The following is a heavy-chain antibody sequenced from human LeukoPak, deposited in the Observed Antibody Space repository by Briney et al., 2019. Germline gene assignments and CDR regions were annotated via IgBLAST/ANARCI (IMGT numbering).Heavy chain of an antibody. J-gene: IGHJ4*02. CDR2: IYTSGST. V-gene: IGHV4-61*02. D-gene: IGHD2-2*01. CDR1: GGSISSCSYY. CDR3: AREAYPEGDQLLFNY. Sequence: PSQTLSLTCTVSGGSISSCSYYWSWIRQPAGKGLEWIGRIYTSGSTNYNPSLKSRVTISVDTSKNQFSLKLSSVTAADTAAYYCAREAYPEGDQLLFNYWGQGTLVTVSS.